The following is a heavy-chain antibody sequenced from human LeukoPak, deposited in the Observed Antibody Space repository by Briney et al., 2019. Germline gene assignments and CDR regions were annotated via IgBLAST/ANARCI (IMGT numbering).Heavy chain of an antibody. V-gene: IGHV4-31*03. CDR2: IYYSGST. Sequence: PSQTLSLTCTVSGGSISSGDYYWSWIRQHPGKGLEWIGYIYYSGSTYYNLSLKSRLTISVDTSKNQSSLKVSSVTAADTAVYYCARYRFGDSPRYFLDYWGQGPLVIVSS. CDR3: ARYRFGDSPRYFLDY. J-gene: IGHJ4*02. D-gene: IGHD4-17*01. CDR1: GGSISSGDYY.